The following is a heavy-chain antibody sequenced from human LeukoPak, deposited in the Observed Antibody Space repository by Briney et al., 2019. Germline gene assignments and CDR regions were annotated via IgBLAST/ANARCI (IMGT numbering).Heavy chain of an antibody. D-gene: IGHD2-2*01. CDR3: VVVLVPAAVWQFDV. CDR1: GLTFRDHG. CDR2: IWPDGNKK. V-gene: IGHV3-33*01. Sequence: PGGSLRLSCAASGLTFRDHGFHWVRQAPGRGLEWVAVIWPDGNKKDHADYVRGRFAISKDNSRNTVYLQMDSLRVDDTAVYYCVVVLVPAAVWQFDVWGRGSQVTVSS. J-gene: IGHJ2*01.